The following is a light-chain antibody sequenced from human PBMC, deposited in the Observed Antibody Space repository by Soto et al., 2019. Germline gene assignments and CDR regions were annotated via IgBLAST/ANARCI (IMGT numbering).Light chain of an antibody. CDR2: GAS. CDR3: QQYNTWPPYT. Sequence: IVMTQSPATLSVSPGERATLSCRASQSVSSNLAWYQHKPGQAPRLLIYGASTRATGIPARFSGSGSGTEFTLTISSLQSEDFEVYYCQQYNTWPPYTFGQGTKLEIK. J-gene: IGKJ2*01. V-gene: IGKV3-15*01. CDR1: QSVSSN.